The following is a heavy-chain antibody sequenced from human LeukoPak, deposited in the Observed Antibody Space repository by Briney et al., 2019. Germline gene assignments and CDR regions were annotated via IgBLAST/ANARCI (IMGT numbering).Heavy chain of an antibody. J-gene: IGHJ3*02. CDR1: GFTFSSSW. CDR3: ARSIRLYDAFDI. CDR2: IKQDGSEK. V-gene: IGHV3-7*01. Sequence: PGGSLRLSCAASGFTFSSSWMSWVRQAPGKGLEWVANIKQDGSEKYYVDSVKGRFTISRDNAKNSLYLQMNSLRAEDTAVYYCARSIRLYDAFDIWGQGTMVTVSS. D-gene: IGHD2-8*01.